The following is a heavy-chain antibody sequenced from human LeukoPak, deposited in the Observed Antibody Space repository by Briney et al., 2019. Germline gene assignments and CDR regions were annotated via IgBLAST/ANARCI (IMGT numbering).Heavy chain of an antibody. J-gene: IGHJ4*02. CDR1: GYTFTGYY. CDR3: ARDYDSSGYYYFDY. D-gene: IGHD3-22*01. Sequence: ASVKVSCKASGYTFTGYYIHWVRQAPGQGPEWMGRINPNSGGTNYAQKFQGRVTMTRDTSISTAYMELSRLRSDDTAVYSCARDYDSSGYYYFDYWGQGTLVTVSS. V-gene: IGHV1-2*06. CDR2: INPNSGGT.